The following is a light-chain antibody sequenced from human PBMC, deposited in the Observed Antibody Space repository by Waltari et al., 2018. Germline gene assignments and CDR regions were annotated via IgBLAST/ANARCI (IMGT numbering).Light chain of an antibody. CDR2: GAS. J-gene: IGKJ1*01. V-gene: IGKV3-20*01. Sequence: EIVLTQSPGTLSLSPGERGTLSCRASQSVSRFLAWYQQKPGQAPRLPIYGASTRATGIPYRFSGSGSGTDFSLTISRLEPEDFAVYYCQKYDRLPATFGQGTKVEIK. CDR1: QSVSRF. CDR3: QKYDRLPAT.